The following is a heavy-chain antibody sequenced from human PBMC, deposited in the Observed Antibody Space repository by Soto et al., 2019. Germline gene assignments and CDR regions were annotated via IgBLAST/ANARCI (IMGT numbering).Heavy chain of an antibody. J-gene: IGHJ4*01. V-gene: IGHV3-23*01. CDR1: GFTFSSFA. Sequence: EMQLLESGGGLVQPGGSLRLSCAASGFTFSSFAMSWVRQAPGKGLDWVSAISGSGGSTYSADSVKGRFTISRDNSKNTLYLQMSILRAEDTAVYYCVRGFAAGKGPPPEFWGHGSLVTV. CDR3: VRGFAAGKGPPPEF. CDR2: ISGSGGST. D-gene: IGHD3-10*01.